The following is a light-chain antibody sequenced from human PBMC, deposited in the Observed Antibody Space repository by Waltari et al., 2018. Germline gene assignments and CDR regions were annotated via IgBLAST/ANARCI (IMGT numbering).Light chain of an antibody. V-gene: IGKV1-27*01. J-gene: IGKJ3*01. CDR3: QKFNRAPFS. CDR1: QDINNY. CDR2: SAS. Sequence: DIQMTQSPSSLSASVGDRVTITCRASQDINNYLAWYQQKPGKVPKLLIYSASTLQSGVPSRFSGRGSGTDFTLTISSLQPEDVATYYCQKFNRAPFSFGPGTKVDIK.